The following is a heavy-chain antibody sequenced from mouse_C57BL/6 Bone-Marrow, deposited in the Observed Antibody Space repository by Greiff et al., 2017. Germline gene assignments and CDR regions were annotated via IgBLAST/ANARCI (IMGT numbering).Heavy chain of an antibody. CDR2: ISPGSGSP. CDR1: GYTFTSYW. Sequence: QVQLQQPGAELVKPGASVKMSCKASGYTFTSYWITWVKQRPGQGLEWIGDISPGSGSPNYNEKFTSKATLTVDTSSSTAYMQLRRLTSEDDAVYYCATDEGYHWYLDDWGKGTTVTVSS. D-gene: IGHD2-3*01. CDR3: ATDEGYHWYLDD. J-gene: IGHJ1*03. V-gene: IGHV1-55*01.